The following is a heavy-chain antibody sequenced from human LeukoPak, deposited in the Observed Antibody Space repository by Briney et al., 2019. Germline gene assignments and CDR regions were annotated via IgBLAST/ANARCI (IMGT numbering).Heavy chain of an antibody. CDR3: ARHGGSSGWYYY. J-gene: IGHJ4*02. CDR2: IYYSGST. CDR1: GGSISNSRYY. Sequence: SETLSLTCTVSGGSISNSRYYWGWIRQPPGKGLEWIGSIYYSGSTYYNPSLKSRVTISVDTSKNQFSLKLSSVTAADTAVYYCARHGGSSGWYYYWGQGTLVTVSS. V-gene: IGHV4-39*01. D-gene: IGHD6-19*01.